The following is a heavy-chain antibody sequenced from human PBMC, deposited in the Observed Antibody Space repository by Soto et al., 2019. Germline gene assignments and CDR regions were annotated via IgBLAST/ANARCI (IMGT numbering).Heavy chain of an antibody. Sequence: GGSLRLSCAASGFTFSNAWMSWVRQAPGKGLEWVGRIKSKTDGGTTDYAAPVKGRFTISSDDSKNTLYLQMNSLKTEDTAVYYCTTDLDNWNDDYYYYYMDVWGKGTTVTVSS. CDR1: GFTFSNAW. CDR2: IKSKTDGGTT. D-gene: IGHD1-1*01. J-gene: IGHJ6*03. CDR3: TTDLDNWNDDYYYYYMDV. V-gene: IGHV3-15*01.